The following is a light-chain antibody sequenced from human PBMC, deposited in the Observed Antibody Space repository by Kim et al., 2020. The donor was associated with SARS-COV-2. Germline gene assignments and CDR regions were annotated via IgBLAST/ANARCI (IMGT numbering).Light chain of an antibody. CDR2: AAP. V-gene: IGKV1-39*01. Sequence: ASVGDRVTITCRASQSISSYLNWYQQKPGKAPKLLIYAAPSLQSGVPSRFSGSGSGTDFTLTISSLQPEDFATYYCQQSYSTPLTFGGGTKVDIK. J-gene: IGKJ4*01. CDR3: QQSYSTPLT. CDR1: QSISSY.